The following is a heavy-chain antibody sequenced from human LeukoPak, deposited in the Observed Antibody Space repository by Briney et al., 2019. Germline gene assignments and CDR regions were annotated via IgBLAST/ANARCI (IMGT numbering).Heavy chain of an antibody. CDR2: IYHSGST. J-gene: IGHJ4*02. D-gene: IGHD1-26*01. CDR3: ARPSGSYYYFDY. V-gene: IGHV4-38-2*02. Sequence: SSETLSLTCTVSGYSISSGYYWGWIRQPPGKGLEWIGSIYHSGSTYYNPSLKSRVTISVDTSKNQFSLKLSSVTAADTAVYYCARPSGSYYYFDYWRQGTLVTVSS. CDR1: GYSISSGYY.